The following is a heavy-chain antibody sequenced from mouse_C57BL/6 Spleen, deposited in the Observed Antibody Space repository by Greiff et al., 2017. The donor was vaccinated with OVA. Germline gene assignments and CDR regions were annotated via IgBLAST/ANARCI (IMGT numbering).Heavy chain of an antibody. V-gene: IGHV3-6*01. CDR2: ISYDGSN. Sequence: EVQRVESGPGLVKPSQSLSLTCSVTGYSITSGYYWNWIRQFPGNKLEWMGYISYDGSNNYNPSLKNRISITRDTSKNQFFLKLNSVTTEDTATYYCARAGYYGSIAWFAYWGQGTLVTVSA. CDR1: GYSITSGYY. CDR3: ARAGYYGSIAWFAY. D-gene: IGHD1-1*01. J-gene: IGHJ3*01.